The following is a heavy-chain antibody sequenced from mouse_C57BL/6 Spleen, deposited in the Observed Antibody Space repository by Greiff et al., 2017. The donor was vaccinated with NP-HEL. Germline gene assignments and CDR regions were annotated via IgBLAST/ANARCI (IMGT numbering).Heavy chain of an antibody. CDR2: IYPGSGST. CDR3: ARRGYGSPWYFDV. CDR1: GYTFTSYW. V-gene: IGHV1-55*01. J-gene: IGHJ1*03. D-gene: IGHD1-1*01. Sequence: QVHVKQPGAELVKPGASVKMSCKASGYTFTSYWITWVKQRPGQGLEWIGDIYPGSGSTNYNEKFKSKATLTVDTSSSTAYMQLSSLTSEDSAVYYCARRGYGSPWYFDVWGTGTTVTVSS.